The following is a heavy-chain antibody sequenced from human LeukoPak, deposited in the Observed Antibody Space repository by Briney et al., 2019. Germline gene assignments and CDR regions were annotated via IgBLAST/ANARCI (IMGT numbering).Heavy chain of an antibody. CDR1: GYTFTSYY. J-gene: IGHJ5*02. CDR2: ISAYNGNT. Sequence: ASVKVSCKASGYTFTSYYMHWVRQAPGQGLEWMGWISAYNGNTNYAQKLQGRVTMTTDTSTSTAYMELRSLRSDDTAVYYCARIDPSSDCSGGSCYSGNWFDPWGQGTLVTVSS. V-gene: IGHV1-18*04. CDR3: ARIDPSSDCSGGSCYSGNWFDP. D-gene: IGHD2-15*01.